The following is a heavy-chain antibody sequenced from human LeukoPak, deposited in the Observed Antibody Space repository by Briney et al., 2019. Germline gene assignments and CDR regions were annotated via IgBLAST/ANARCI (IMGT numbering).Heavy chain of an antibody. CDR3: ARDIYTIFGVVISNWFDP. Sequence: SETLSLTCAVYGGSFSGYYWSWIRQPPGKGLEWIGEINHSGSTNYNPSLKSRVTISVDTSKNQFSLKLSSGTAADTAVYYCARDIYTIFGVVISNWFDPWGQGTLVTVSS. CDR1: GGSFSGYY. V-gene: IGHV4-34*01. D-gene: IGHD3-3*01. CDR2: INHSGST. J-gene: IGHJ5*02.